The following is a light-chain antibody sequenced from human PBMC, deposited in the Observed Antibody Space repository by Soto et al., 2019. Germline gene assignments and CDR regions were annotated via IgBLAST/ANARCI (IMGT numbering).Light chain of an antibody. J-gene: IGKJ5*01. Sequence: EMVMTQSPATLSVSPGGRATLSCRASQSVSSNLAWYQQKPGQAPRLLIYGASTRATGIPARFSGSGSGTEFTLTISSLQSEDFAVYYCQQYNNWASITFGQGTRLE. CDR3: QQYNNWASIT. CDR1: QSVSSN. CDR2: GAS. V-gene: IGKV3-15*01.